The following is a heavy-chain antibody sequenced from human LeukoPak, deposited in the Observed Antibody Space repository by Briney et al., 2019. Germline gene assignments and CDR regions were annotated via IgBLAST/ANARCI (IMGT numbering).Heavy chain of an antibody. CDR3: ATFYDSSGYYYVPPGD. Sequence: GGSLRLSCAASGFTFSSYAMSWVRQAPRKGLEWVSAISGSGGSTYYADSVKGRFTISRDNSKNTLYLQMNSLRVEDTAVYYCATFYDSSGYYYVPPGDWGQGTLVTVSS. D-gene: IGHD3-22*01. V-gene: IGHV3-23*01. CDR1: GFTFSSYA. CDR2: ISGSGGST. J-gene: IGHJ4*02.